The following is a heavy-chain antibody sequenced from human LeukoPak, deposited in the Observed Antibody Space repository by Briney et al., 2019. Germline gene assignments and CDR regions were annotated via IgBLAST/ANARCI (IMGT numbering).Heavy chain of an antibody. CDR3: ARWGRDLDAFDI. J-gene: IGHJ3*02. V-gene: IGHV3-30*14. CDR1: GFTFSTYA. D-gene: IGHD3-16*01. Sequence: GGSLRLSCAGSGFTFSTYAMHWVRQAPGKGLEWVALFSYDGSTQRYADSVKGRFTISRDNSKNTLYLQMNSLRAEDTAVYYCARWGRDLDAFDIWGQGTMVTVSS. CDR2: FSYDGSTQ.